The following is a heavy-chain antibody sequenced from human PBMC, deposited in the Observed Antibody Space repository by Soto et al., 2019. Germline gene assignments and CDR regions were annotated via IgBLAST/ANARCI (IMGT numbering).Heavy chain of an antibody. V-gene: IGHV1-18*01. D-gene: IGHD6-13*01. Sequence: ASVKVSCKASGYTFTSYGLTWVRQAPGQGLEWMGWISGYNGKTNYAQKLQGRVTMTTDTSTSTAYMELRSLRSDDTAVYYCAQQHLGIYYFDYWGQGTQVTVSS. CDR3: AQQHLGIYYFDY. CDR2: ISGYNGKT. J-gene: IGHJ4*02. CDR1: GYTFTSYG.